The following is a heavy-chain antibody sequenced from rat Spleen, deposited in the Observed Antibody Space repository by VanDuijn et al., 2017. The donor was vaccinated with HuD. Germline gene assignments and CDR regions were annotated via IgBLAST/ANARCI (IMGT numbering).Heavy chain of an antibody. Sequence: EVQLVESDGGLVQPGRSLKLSCVASGFTFSDYNMAWVRQAPKKGLEWVATIIYDGTRAFYRDSVKGRFTISRDNAKSTLYLQMDSLRSEDSSTYYCATAGSREGFAYWGQGTLVTVSS. D-gene: IGHD5-1*01. CDR2: IIYDGTRA. CDR3: ATAGSREGFAY. V-gene: IGHV5S10*01. CDR1: GFTFSDYN. J-gene: IGHJ3*01.